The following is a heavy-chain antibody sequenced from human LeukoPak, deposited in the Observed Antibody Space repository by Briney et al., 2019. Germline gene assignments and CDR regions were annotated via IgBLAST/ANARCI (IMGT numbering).Heavy chain of an antibody. V-gene: IGHV6-1*01. CDR2: TYYRSKWYN. D-gene: IGHD6-19*01. CDR3: AREIPPASLILVAGNDAFDI. Sequence: SQTLSLTCAISGDSVSSNSAAWNWIRQSPSRGLEWLGRTYYRSKWYNDYAVSVKSRITINPDTSKNQFSLQLNSVTPEDTAVYYCAREIPPASLILVAGNDAFDIWGQGTMVTVSS. J-gene: IGHJ3*02. CDR1: GDSVSSNSAA.